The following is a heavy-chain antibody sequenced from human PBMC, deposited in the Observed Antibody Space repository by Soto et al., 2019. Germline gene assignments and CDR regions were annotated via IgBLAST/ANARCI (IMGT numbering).Heavy chain of an antibody. Sequence: GGSLRLSCAASGFTFSTYAMSWVRQAPGKGLEWVSAISGSGGNTYYADSVKGRFPISRDNSKNTLYLQMNSLRPEDTAVYYCAKDTGDSGSISNAFDIWGQGTMVTVSS. CDR2: ISGSGGNT. V-gene: IGHV3-23*01. J-gene: IGHJ3*02. CDR3: AKDTGDSGSISNAFDI. D-gene: IGHD3-10*01. CDR1: GFTFSTYA.